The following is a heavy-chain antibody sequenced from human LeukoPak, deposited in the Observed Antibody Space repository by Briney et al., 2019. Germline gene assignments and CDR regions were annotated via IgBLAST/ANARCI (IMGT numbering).Heavy chain of an antibody. CDR3: VKDGV. J-gene: IGHJ4*02. D-gene: IGHD3-3*01. V-gene: IGHV3-15*01. CDR1: GFTFSNAS. CDR2: IQGKTDGGTT. Sequence: GGSLRLSCAASGFTFSNASMNWVRQAPGKGLEWVGRIQGKTDGGTTHYAAPVKGRFTISRDDSKNTLLLQMNSLKTEDTAMYYCVKDGVWGQGTLVTVSS.